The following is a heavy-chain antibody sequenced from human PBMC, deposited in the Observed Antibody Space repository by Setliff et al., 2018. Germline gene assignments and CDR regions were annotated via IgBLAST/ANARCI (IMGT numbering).Heavy chain of an antibody. CDR2: INPSAGST. V-gene: IGHV1-46*01. Sequence: GASVKVSCKASGYTFTSYYMHWVRQAPGQGLEWMGIINPSAGSTRYAQKFQGRVTMTRDTSTSTVYMELSSLRSDDTAVYYCTRSSSYGMRYWFDSWGQGPLVTVSS. CDR1: GYTFTSYY. CDR3: TRSSSYGMRYWFDS. J-gene: IGHJ5*01. D-gene: IGHD2-2*01.